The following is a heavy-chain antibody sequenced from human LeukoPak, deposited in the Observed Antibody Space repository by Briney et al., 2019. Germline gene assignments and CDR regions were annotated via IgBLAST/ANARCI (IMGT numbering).Heavy chain of an antibody. J-gene: IGHJ4*02. CDR2: VYYSGST. CDR1: GGCVSGYY. CDR3: ARGGQNFDY. Sequence: PSETLSLTCVVSGGCVSGYYWGWIRQPPGRGLEWIGYVYYSGSTNYNPSFKSRITISVDTSRNQFSLQLSSVTAADTAVYYCARGGQNFDYWGQGTLVTVSS. V-gene: IGHV4-59*02. D-gene: IGHD2-15*01.